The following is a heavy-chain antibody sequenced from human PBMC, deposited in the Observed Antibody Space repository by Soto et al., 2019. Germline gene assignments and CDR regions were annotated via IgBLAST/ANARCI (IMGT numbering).Heavy chain of an antibody. CDR1: GFTVSSKY. CDR2: IQSGGPT. J-gene: IGHJ6*02. CDR3: ARDDVLCDGGRCYGVPFDL. D-gene: IGHD2-15*01. V-gene: IGHV3-66*01. Sequence: GGSLRLSCAASGFTVSSKYMSWVRQAPWKGLEWVSLIQSGGPTYYADSVKGRFTISRDTSENTLHLQMDSLRAEDTAVYYCARDDVLCDGGRCYGVPFDLWGQGTTVTVAS.